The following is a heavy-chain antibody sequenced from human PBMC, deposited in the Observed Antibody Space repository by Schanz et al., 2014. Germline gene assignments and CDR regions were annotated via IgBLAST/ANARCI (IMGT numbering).Heavy chain of an antibody. CDR2: IKEDGSEK. Sequence: EVQLVESGGGLVQPGGSLRLSCAASAFIFRSYSMHWVRQAPGKGLEWVANIKEDGSEKYYVDSVKGRFTISRDNAKNSLFLLMSSLRAEDTAVYYCAKDLISGWSGFDYWGQGTLVTVSS. CDR1: AFIFRSYS. J-gene: IGHJ4*02. CDR3: AKDLISGWSGFDY. V-gene: IGHV3-7*01. D-gene: IGHD6-19*01.